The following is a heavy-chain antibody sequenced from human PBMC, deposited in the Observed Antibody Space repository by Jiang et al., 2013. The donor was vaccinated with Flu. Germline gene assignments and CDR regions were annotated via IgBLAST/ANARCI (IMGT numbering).Heavy chain of an antibody. CDR1: GFTFNYYR. CDR3: ATLRGSSYDTYLADY. CDR2: LWHDGSNK. D-gene: IGHD3-16*01. J-gene: IGHJ4*02. V-gene: IGHV3-30*02. Sequence: GVVQPGGSLRLSCAASGFTFNYYRMHWVRQSPGKGLEWVASLWHDGSNKFYADSVRGRFTISRDNSRNTLYLEMNSLRPEDTAVYYCATLRGSSYDTYLADYWGQGTLVTVSS.